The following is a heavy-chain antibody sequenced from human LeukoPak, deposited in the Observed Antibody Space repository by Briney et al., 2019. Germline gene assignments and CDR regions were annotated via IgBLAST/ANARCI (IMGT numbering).Heavy chain of an antibody. V-gene: IGHV3-21*04. CDR3: AKGSGDSRPYYFDS. CDR1: GFTFSSYS. J-gene: IGHJ4*02. CDR2: LGGNSRHT. Sequence: GGSLRLSCAASGFTFSSYSMNWVRQAPGKGLEWVTALGGNSRHTYYADSVQGRFITSRDNSKSTLYLQMDSLRGDDTAVYYCAKGSGDSRPYYFDSWGQGTLVTVSS.